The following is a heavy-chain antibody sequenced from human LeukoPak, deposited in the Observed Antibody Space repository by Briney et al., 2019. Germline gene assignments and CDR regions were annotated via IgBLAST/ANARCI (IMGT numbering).Heavy chain of an antibody. CDR1: GGSISSYY. CDR3: AREVGYDSSGYYWFDP. CDR2: IYYSGST. Sequence: PSETLSPTCTVSGGSISSYYWSWIRQPPGKGLEWIGCIYYSGSTNYNPSLKSRVTISVDASKNQFSLKLSSLTAADTAVYYCAREVGYDSSGYYWFDPWGQGTLVTVSS. D-gene: IGHD3-22*01. J-gene: IGHJ5*02. V-gene: IGHV4-59*01.